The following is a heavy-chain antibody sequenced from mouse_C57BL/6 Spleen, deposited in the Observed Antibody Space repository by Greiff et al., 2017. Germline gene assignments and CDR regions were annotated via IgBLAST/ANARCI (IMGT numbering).Heavy chain of an antibody. CDR2: FTMYSDAT. Sequence: LKQSGAELVRPGSSVKLSCKDSYFAFMASAMHWVKQRPGHGLEWIGSFTMYSDATEYSENFKGKATLTANTSSSTAYMELSSLTSEDSAVYYCASVRSYDGYYEFAYWGQGTLVTVSA. D-gene: IGHD2-3*01. CDR1: YFAFMASA. J-gene: IGHJ3*01. V-gene: IGHV1-49*01. CDR3: ASVRSYDGYYEFAY.